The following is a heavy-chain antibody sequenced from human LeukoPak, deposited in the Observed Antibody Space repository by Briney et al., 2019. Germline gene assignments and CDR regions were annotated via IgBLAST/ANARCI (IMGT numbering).Heavy chain of an antibody. D-gene: IGHD3-22*01. CDR3: AKKRNYYDSSGYYYVDY. J-gene: IGHJ4*02. CDR2: ISYDGSNK. Sequence: GGSLRLSCAASGFTFSSYGMHWVRQAPGKGLEWVAVISYDGSNKYYADSVKGRFTISRDNSKNTLYLQMNSLRAEDTAVYYCAKKRNYYDSSGYYYVDYWGQGTLVTVSS. CDR1: GFTFSSYG. V-gene: IGHV3-30*18.